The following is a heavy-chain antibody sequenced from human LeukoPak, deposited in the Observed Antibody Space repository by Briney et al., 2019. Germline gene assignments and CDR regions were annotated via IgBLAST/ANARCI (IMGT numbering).Heavy chain of an antibody. D-gene: IGHD6-13*01. V-gene: IGHV1-8*01. CDR1: GYTFTSYD. CDR2: MNPNSGNT. Sequence: GASVKVSCKASGYTFTSYDINWVRQATGQGLEWMGWMNPNSGNTGYAQKFQGRVTMTRNTSISTAYMELSSLRSDDTAVYYCAREGIAAPAEDAFDIWGQGTMVTVSS. CDR3: AREGIAAPAEDAFDI. J-gene: IGHJ3*02.